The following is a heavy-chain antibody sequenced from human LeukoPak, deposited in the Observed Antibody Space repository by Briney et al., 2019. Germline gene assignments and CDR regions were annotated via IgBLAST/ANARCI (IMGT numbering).Heavy chain of an antibody. Sequence: SMKVSCKASGGTFSSYAISWVRQAPGQGLEWMGGIIPIFGTANYAQKFQGRVTITADKSTSTAYMELSSLRSEDTAVYYCARQENYYGSGSSRHYDYWGQGTLVTVSS. J-gene: IGHJ4*02. CDR1: GGTFSSYA. V-gene: IGHV1-69*06. CDR2: IIPIFGTA. D-gene: IGHD3-10*01. CDR3: ARQENYYGSGSSRHYDY.